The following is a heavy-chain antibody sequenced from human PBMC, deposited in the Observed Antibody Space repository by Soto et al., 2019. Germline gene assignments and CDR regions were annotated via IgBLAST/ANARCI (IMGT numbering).Heavy chain of an antibody. D-gene: IGHD3-10*01. V-gene: IGHV3-23*01. J-gene: IGHJ3*02. CDR1: GLTFNRFA. CDR3: AKDNGAPDI. Sequence: HPGGSLRLSCAASGLTFNRFAMSWVRQAPGKGLEWVSVISGSGESTFYADSVKGRFTISRDTSKNTFYLQMNSLRAEDTAVYYCAKDNGAPDIWGRGTKVTVSS. CDR2: ISGSGEST.